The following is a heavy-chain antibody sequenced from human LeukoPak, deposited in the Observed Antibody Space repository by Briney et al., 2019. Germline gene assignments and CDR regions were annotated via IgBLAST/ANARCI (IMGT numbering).Heavy chain of an antibody. Sequence: GGSLRLSCAASGFTVSTNDMSWVRQAPGKGLEWVSVIYSGGTIYYADSVKGRFTISRDNSKNTLYLQMNSLRVEDTAVYYCARGIAPRVDFWSGYPDYWGQGTLVTVSS. CDR1: GFTVSTND. CDR2: IYSGGTI. D-gene: IGHD3-3*01. J-gene: IGHJ4*02. V-gene: IGHV3-53*01. CDR3: ARGIAPRVDFWSGYPDY.